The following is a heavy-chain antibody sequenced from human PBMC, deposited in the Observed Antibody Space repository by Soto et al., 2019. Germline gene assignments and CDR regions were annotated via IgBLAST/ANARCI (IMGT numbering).Heavy chain of an antibody. D-gene: IGHD2-15*01. J-gene: IGHJ3*01. CDR2: IHNNGNT. V-gene: IGHV4-59*01. Sequence: SETLSLTCTVAGGSLGDYYLSWLRPPPGKGLEWIGYIHNNGNTNYNPSLKSRVTISVDTSNNLFSLKLNSVTAADTAVYYCARRRAAVAAGDAFDLWGQGTMVTVSS. CDR3: ARRRAAVAAGDAFDL. CDR1: GGSLGDYY.